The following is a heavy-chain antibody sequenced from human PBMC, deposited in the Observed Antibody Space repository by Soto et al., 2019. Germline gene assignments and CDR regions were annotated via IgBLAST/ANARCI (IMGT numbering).Heavy chain of an antibody. V-gene: IGHV3-30-3*01. J-gene: IGHJ4*02. D-gene: IGHD6-19*01. CDR3: AREDNSGWYPDRRFDY. CDR1: GFTFSSYA. CDR2: ISYDGSNK. Sequence: GGSLRLSCAASGFTFSSYAMHWVRQAPGKGLEWVAVISYDGSNKYYADSVKGRFTISRDNSKNTLYLQMNSLRAEDTAVYYCAREDNSGWYPDRRFDYWGQGTLVTVSS.